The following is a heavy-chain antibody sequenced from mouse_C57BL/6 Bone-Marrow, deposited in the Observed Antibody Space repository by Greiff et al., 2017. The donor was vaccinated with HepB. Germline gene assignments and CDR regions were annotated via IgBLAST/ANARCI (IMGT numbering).Heavy chain of an antibody. CDR3: AKPLYYYGSSWWYFDV. CDR2: INPNNGGT. CDR1: GYTFTDYY. Sequence: EVQLQQSGPELVKPGASVKISCKASGYTFTDYYMNWVKQSHGKSLEWIGDINPNNGGTSYNQKFKGKATLTVDKSSSTAYMELRSLTSEDSAVYYCAKPLYYYGSSWWYFDVWGTGTTVTVSS. D-gene: IGHD1-1*01. V-gene: IGHV1-26*01. J-gene: IGHJ1*03.